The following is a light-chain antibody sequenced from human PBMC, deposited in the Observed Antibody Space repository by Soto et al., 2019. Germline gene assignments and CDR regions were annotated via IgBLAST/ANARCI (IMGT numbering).Light chain of an antibody. CDR3: QQYYSYPPA. J-gene: IGKJ1*01. V-gene: IGKV1-8*01. Sequence: IQMTQSPSSLSPSVGDRVTITCQASQDISSYLAWYQQKPGKAPKLLIYAASTLQTGVPSRFSGSGSGTDFTLTISCLQSEDFATYYCQQYYSYPPAFGQGTKVDIK. CDR2: AAS. CDR1: QDISSY.